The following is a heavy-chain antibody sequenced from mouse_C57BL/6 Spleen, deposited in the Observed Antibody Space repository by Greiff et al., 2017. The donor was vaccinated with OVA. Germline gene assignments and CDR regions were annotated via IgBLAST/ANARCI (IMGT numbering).Heavy chain of an antibody. V-gene: IGHV2-2*01. CDR3: ARWQLGRGYFDY. CDR1: GFSLTSYG. D-gene: IGHD4-1*02. Sequence: VQLQQSGPGLVQPSQSLSITCTVSGFSLTSYGVHWVRQSPGKGLEWLGVIWSGGSTDYNAAFISRLSISKDNSKSQVFFKMNSLQADDTAIYYCARWQLGRGYFDYWGKGTTLTVSS. J-gene: IGHJ2*01. CDR2: IWSGGST.